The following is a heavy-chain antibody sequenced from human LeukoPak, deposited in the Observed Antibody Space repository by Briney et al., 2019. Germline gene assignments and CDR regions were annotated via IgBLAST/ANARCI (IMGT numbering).Heavy chain of an antibody. J-gene: IGHJ6*03. CDR3: ARSTRLQGYYMDV. CDR2: IYPIDSDT. D-gene: IGHD4-11*01. CDR1: GYSFTNYW. Sequence: GESLKISCKGSGYSFTNYWIGWVRQMPGKGLEWMGIIYPIDSDTRYSPSFRGQVTFSADKSISTAYLQWSSLKASDTAMYYCARSTRLQGYYMDVWGKGTTVTVSS. V-gene: IGHV5-51*01.